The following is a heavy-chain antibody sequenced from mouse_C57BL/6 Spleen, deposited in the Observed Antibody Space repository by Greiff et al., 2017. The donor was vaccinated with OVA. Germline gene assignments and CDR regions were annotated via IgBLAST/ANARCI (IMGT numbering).Heavy chain of an antibody. J-gene: IGHJ1*03. D-gene: IGHD1-1*02. CDR3: ARDRGGYWYFDV. V-gene: IGHV5-16*01. CDR2: INYDGSST. Sequence: EVHLVESEGGLVQPGSSMKLSCTASGFTFSDYYMAWVRQVPEKGLEWVANINYDGSSTYYLDSLKSRFIISRDNAKNILYLQMSSLKSEDTATYYCARDRGGYWYFDVWGTGTTVTVSS. CDR1: GFTFSDYY.